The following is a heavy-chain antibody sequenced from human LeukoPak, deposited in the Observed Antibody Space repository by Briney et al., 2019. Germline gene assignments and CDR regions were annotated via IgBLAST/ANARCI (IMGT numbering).Heavy chain of an antibody. V-gene: IGHV1-2*02. CDR2: INPNSGGT. CDR1: GYTFTGYY. J-gene: IGHJ6*03. Sequence: TSVKVSCKASGYTFTGYYMHWVRQAPGQGLEWMGWINPNSGGTNYAQKFQGRVTMTRDTSISTAYMELSRLRSDDTAVYYCARDLFLAGTTYYYYYYMDVWGKGTTVTISS. D-gene: IGHD1-1*01. CDR3: ARDLFLAGTTYYYYYYMDV.